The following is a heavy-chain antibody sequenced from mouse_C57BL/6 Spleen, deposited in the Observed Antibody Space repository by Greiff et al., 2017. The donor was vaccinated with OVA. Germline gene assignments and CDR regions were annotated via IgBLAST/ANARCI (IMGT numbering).Heavy chain of an antibody. Sequence: DVMLVESGGGLVKPGGSLKLSCAASGFTFSDYGMHWVRQAPEKGLEWVAYISSGSSTIYYADTVKGRFTISRDNAKNTLFLQMTSLRSEDTAMYYCARPRLLAWFAYWGQGTLVTVSA. CDR2: ISSGSSTI. CDR1: GFTFSDYG. CDR3: ARPRLLAWFAY. V-gene: IGHV5-17*01. D-gene: IGHD2-3*01. J-gene: IGHJ3*01.